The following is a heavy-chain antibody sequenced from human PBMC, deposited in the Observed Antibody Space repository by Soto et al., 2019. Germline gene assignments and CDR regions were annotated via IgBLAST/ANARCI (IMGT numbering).Heavy chain of an antibody. D-gene: IGHD3-9*01. J-gene: IGHJ4*02. CDR1: GGSISGSSYY. CDR3: ARQSLYYDILDCFDY. Sequence: SETLSLTCTVSGGSISGSSYYWGWIRQPPGKGLEWIGSIYYSGSTYYNPSLKSRVTISVDTSKNQFSLKLSSVTAADTAVYYCARQSLYYDILDCFDYWGQGTLVTVSS. CDR2: IYYSGST. V-gene: IGHV4-39*01.